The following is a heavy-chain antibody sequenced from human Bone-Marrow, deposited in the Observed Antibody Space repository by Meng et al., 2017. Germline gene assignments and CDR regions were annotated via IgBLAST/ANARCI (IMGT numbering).Heavy chain of an antibody. J-gene: IGHJ6*02. D-gene: IGHD2-8*01. CDR3: AREGYCANEICNPLYGMDV. V-gene: IGHV3-48*03. CDR2: ISGSGRDI. Sequence: GESLKISCAASGFTFSSYEMHWVRQAPGKGLEWVSYISGSGRDIYYADSVKGRFTISRDNAKNSLYLQMNSLRVEDTAVYYCAREGYCANEICNPLYGMDVWVQGTRVTAP. CDR1: GFTFSSYE.